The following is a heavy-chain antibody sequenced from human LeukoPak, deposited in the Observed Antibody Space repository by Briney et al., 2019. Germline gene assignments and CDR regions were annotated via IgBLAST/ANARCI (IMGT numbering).Heavy chain of an antibody. CDR3: ARGGEMATVDY. Sequence: PSETLSLTCTVSGGSISSYYWSWIRQPPGKGLGWTGYMYYGGSTNYNPSLKSRVTISVDTSKNQFSLKLRSVTAADSAVYYCARGGEMATVDYWGQGTLVTVSS. D-gene: IGHD5-24*01. J-gene: IGHJ4*02. CDR2: MYYGGST. CDR1: GGSISSYY. V-gene: IGHV4-59*01.